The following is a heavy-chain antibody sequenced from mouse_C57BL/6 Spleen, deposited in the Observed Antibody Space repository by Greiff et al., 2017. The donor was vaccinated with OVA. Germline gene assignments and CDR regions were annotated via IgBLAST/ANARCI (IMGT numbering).Heavy chain of an antibody. Sequence: DVKLQESGPELVKPGASVKMSCKASGYTFTDYNMHWVKQSHGKSLEWIGYINPNNGGTSYNQKFKGKATLTVNKSSSTAYMELRSLTSEDSAVYYCARDGYYAMDYWGQGTSVTVSS. V-gene: IGHV1-22*01. J-gene: IGHJ4*01. CDR2: INPNNGGT. CDR3: ARDGYYAMDY. D-gene: IGHD2-3*01. CDR1: GYTFTDYN.